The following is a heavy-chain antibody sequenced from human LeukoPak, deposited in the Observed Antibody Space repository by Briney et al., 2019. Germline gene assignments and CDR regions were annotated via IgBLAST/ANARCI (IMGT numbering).Heavy chain of an antibody. V-gene: IGHV1-2*02. CDR1: GYTFTDYY. CDR3: ATLGDPDY. D-gene: IGHD3-16*01. J-gene: IGHJ4*02. CDR2: IKADSVVT. Sequence: ASVKVSCKASGYTFTDYYLHGGREGPGEGLEWRECIKADSVVTNYAQKFQGRVTKTRDTSISTAYMELSRLRSDDTAVYYCATLGDPDYWGQGTLVTVSS.